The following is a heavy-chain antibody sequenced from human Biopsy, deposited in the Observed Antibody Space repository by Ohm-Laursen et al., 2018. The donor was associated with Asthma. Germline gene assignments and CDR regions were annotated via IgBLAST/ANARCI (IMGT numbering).Heavy chain of an antibody. V-gene: IGHV1-18*01. CDR2: ISVYNGNT. Sequence: ASVKVSCKASGYTFNSAGITWVRQAPGQGLEWMGWISVYNGNTKVAQRLQDRATMITDTSTSTAYMELRSLRSDDTAVYFCARAVDYSHYYGIDVWGQGTTVTVS. CDR1: GYTFNSAG. CDR3: ARAVDYSHYYGIDV. J-gene: IGHJ6*02. D-gene: IGHD3-10*01.